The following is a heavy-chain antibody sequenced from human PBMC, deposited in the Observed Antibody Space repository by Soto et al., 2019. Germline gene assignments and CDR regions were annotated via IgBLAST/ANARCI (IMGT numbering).Heavy chain of an antibody. D-gene: IGHD3-22*01. CDR3: ARRPSYYYDSSGYPPDY. Sequence: PGESLKISCKGSGYSFTSYWISWVHQMPGKGLEWMGRIDPSDSYTNYSPSFQGHVTISADKSISTAYLQWSSLKASDTAMYYCARRPSYYYDSSGYPPDYWGQGTLVTVSS. J-gene: IGHJ4*02. CDR2: IDPSDSYT. V-gene: IGHV5-10-1*01. CDR1: GYSFTSYW.